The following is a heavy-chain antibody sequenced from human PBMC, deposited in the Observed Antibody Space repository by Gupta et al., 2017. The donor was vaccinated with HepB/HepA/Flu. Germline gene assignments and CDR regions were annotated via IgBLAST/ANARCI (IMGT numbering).Heavy chain of an antibody. Sequence: QVQLVESGGGVVRPGRSMSPSCVASGFTSRIYGMHWVRRAPGKGLEGVELIVSGGSKTYYADAVKGRLIISRDDSKSTMYLQMNSLTAEDTAVYYCARDGPHYDIDVWGPGTTVTGYS. CDR2: IVSGGSKT. CDR3: ARDGPHYDIDV. V-gene: IGHV3-33*01. CDR1: GFTSRIYG. J-gene: IGHJ6*02.